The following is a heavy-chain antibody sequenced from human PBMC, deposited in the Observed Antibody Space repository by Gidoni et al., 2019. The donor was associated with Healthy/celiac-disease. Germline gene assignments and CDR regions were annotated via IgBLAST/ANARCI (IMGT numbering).Heavy chain of an antibody. D-gene: IGHD2-15*01. Sequence: EVQLVEPGGGLVQPGRSLRLTSAASGFTFDDYAMHWVRQAPGKGLEWVSGISWNSGSIGYADSVKGRFTISRDNAKNSLYLQMNSLRAEDTALYYCAKGGPVLDYFDYWGQGTLVTVSS. CDR3: AKGGPVLDYFDY. CDR1: GFTFDDYA. V-gene: IGHV3-9*01. CDR2: ISWNSGSI. J-gene: IGHJ4*02.